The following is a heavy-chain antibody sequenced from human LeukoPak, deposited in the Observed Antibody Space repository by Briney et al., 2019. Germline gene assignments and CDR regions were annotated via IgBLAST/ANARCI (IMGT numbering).Heavy chain of an antibody. D-gene: IGHD2-15*01. CDR1: GYVFYNFG. V-gene: IGHV1-18*01. J-gene: IGHJ6*02. CDR2: ISVYNGNT. Sequence: ASVKVSCKASGYVFYNFGISWVRQAPGQGLEWMGRISVYNGNTNYAQNFQDRVTMTADTSTDTAYLELRSLTSDDTAVYYCARGHDSVVRVAARYYGMDVWGQGTAVTVSS. CDR3: ARGHDSVVRVAARYYGMDV.